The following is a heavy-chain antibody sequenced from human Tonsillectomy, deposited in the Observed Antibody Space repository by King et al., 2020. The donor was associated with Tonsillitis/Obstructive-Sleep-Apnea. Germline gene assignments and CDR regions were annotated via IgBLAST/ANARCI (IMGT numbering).Heavy chain of an antibody. CDR1: GFTFSIYS. CDR2: IKQDGSEK. V-gene: IGHV3-7*04. Sequence: VQLVESGGGLVQPGVSLRLACAASGFTFSIYSMSWVRQAPGKGLEWVANIKQDGSEKYYVDSVKGRFTISRDNAKNSLYLQMNSLRAEDTAVYYCARDFRLYTSGWSEPFDYWGQGTLVTVSS. CDR3: ARDFRLYTSGWSEPFDY. D-gene: IGHD6-19*01. J-gene: IGHJ4*02.